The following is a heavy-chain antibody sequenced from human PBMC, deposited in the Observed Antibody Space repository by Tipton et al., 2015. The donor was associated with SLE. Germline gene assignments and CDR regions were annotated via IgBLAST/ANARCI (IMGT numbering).Heavy chain of an antibody. J-gene: IGHJ4*02. CDR3: ARGEAYSNYEDY. V-gene: IGHV1-18*01. Sequence: QVQLVQSGPEVKKPGASVKVSCKASGYTFTSYGINWVRQAPGQGLGWMGWISAYNGKTHYTENLQDRVTMTTDTFTSTAYMELRSLRSDDTAVYYCARGEAYSNYEDYWGQGTLVTVSS. CDR2: ISAYNGKT. D-gene: IGHD4-11*01. CDR1: GYTFTSYG.